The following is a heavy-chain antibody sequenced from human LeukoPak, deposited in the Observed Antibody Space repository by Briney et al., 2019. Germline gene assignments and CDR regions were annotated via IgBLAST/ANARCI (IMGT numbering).Heavy chain of an antibody. CDR2: IYHSGST. J-gene: IGHJ4*02. Sequence: NSSETLSLTCAVSGGSISSSNWWSWVRQPPGKGLEWIGEIYHSGSTNYNPSLKSRVTISVDKSKNQFSLKLSSVTAADTAVYYCASRPRGNYYGSGSYLFGYWGQGTLVTVSS. CDR1: GGSISSSNW. D-gene: IGHD3-10*01. V-gene: IGHV4-4*02. CDR3: ASRPRGNYYGSGSYLFGY.